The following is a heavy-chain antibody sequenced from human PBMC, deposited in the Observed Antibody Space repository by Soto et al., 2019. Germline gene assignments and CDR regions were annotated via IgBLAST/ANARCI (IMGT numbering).Heavy chain of an antibody. CDR1: GFTFSSYG. V-gene: IGHV3-30*03. CDR2: ISYDGSNK. Sequence: QVQLVESGGGVVQPGRSLRLSCAASGFTFSSYGMHWVRQAPGKGLEWVAVISYDGSNKYYADSVKGRFTISRDNSKNKLYLQMNSLRAEDTAVYYCAGSSSWYFGYYYYGMDVWGQGTTVTVSS. D-gene: IGHD6-13*01. J-gene: IGHJ6*02. CDR3: AGSSSWYFGYYYYGMDV.